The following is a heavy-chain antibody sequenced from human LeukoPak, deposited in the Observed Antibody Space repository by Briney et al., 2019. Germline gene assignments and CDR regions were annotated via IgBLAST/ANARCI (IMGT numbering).Heavy chain of an antibody. Sequence: PSETPSLTCTVSGGSISSYYWSWIRQPPGKGLEWIGYISYNGSTNYNPSLKSRVTISVDTSKNQFSLKLSSVTAADTAVYYCARGGHYYDSSDYYVDFWGQGTLVTVSS. CDR3: ARGGHYYDSSDYYVDF. CDR1: GGSISSYY. D-gene: IGHD3-22*01. J-gene: IGHJ4*02. CDR2: ISYNGST. V-gene: IGHV4-59*01.